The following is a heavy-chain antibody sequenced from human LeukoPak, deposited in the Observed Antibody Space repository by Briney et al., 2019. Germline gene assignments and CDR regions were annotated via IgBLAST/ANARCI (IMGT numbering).Heavy chain of an antibody. CDR2: ISGSGGST. CDR3: AKGDSSGYYDAFDI. J-gene: IGHJ3*02. D-gene: IGHD3-22*01. Sequence: GGSLRLSCAASGFTFSSYAMNWVRQAPGQGLEWVSGISGSGGSTYYADSVKGRFTISRDNSKNTLYLQMNSLRAEDTAVYYCAKGDSSGYYDAFDIWGQGTMVTVSS. V-gene: IGHV3-23*01. CDR1: GFTFSSYA.